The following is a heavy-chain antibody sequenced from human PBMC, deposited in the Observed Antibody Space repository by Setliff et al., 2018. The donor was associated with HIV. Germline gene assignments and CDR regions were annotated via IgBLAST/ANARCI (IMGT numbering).Heavy chain of an antibody. CDR3: ARRGGRSAIISVRAFDS. Sequence: SETLSLTCTVSGGSISSGAYYWTWIRQPAGKGLDWIGHLYTTGSTNYNASLKSRVTMSVDTSTNQFSLSLRSVTAADTAVDFCARRGGRSAIISVRAFDSWGQGTLVTVSS. D-gene: IGHD3-10*01. V-gene: IGHV4-61*09. CDR1: GGSISSGAYY. J-gene: IGHJ4*02. CDR2: LYTTGST.